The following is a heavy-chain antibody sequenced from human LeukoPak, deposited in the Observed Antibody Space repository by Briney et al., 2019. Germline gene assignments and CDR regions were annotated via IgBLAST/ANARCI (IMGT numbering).Heavy chain of an antibody. Sequence: GASVKVSCKVSGYTLTELSMHWVRQAPGKGLEWMGGFDPGDGETIYAQKFQGRVTMTEDTSTDTAYMELSSLRSEDTAVYYCATDQGYGDYVFDYWGQGTLVTVSS. V-gene: IGHV1-24*01. CDR3: ATDQGYGDYVFDY. J-gene: IGHJ4*02. CDR1: GYTLTELS. D-gene: IGHD4-17*01. CDR2: FDPGDGET.